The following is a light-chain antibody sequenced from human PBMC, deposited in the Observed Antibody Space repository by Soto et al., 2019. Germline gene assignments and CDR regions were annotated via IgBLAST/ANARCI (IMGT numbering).Light chain of an antibody. Sequence: EIVMTQSPATLSVSPGERATLSCRASQSVTRKLAWYQQKPGQAPRLLIYGASTRATGIPARFSGSGSGTEFTLTISSLQSEDFAVYYCQQYDNWTLAFGGGTKVDIK. J-gene: IGKJ4*01. CDR3: QQYDNWTLA. V-gene: IGKV3-15*01. CDR1: QSVTRK. CDR2: GAS.